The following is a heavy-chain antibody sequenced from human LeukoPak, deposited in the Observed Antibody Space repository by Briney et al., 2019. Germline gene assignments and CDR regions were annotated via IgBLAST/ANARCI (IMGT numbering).Heavy chain of an antibody. Sequence: SETLSLTCTVSVGSISSGDYYWSWIRQPPGKGLEWIGYIYYSGSTYYNPSLKSRVTISVDTSKNQFSLKLSSVTAADTAVYYCARASWNWWFDPWGQGTLVTVSS. J-gene: IGHJ5*02. V-gene: IGHV4-30-4*08. CDR3: ARASWNWWFDP. CDR1: VGSISSGDYY. CDR2: IYYSGST. D-gene: IGHD1-7*01.